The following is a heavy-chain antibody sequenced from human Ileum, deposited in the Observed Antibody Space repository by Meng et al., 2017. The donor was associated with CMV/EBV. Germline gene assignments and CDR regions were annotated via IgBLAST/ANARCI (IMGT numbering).Heavy chain of an antibody. Sequence: QVQQHQWGGGVLKSSAIPALTCAVYSESFSGYYWCWFRQPPGKGLEWIGEINHSGSTNYNPSLKSRVTISADTSKNQFSLKLNSVTAADTAIYYCARGSSQVWELLHYWGQGTLVTVSS. V-gene: IGHV4-34*01. CDR2: INHSGST. J-gene: IGHJ4*02. CDR1: SESFSGYY. CDR3: ARGSSQVWELLHY. D-gene: IGHD1-26*01.